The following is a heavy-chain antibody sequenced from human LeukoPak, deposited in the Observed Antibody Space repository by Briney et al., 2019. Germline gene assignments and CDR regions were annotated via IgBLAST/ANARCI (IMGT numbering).Heavy chain of an antibody. Sequence: GGSLRLACAASGFTFSSYGMHWVRQAPGKGLEWVAVISYDGSNKYYADAVKGRFTISRDNSKNRPYLQMKTLRAEATAVYYCAKERSQGYDFWSGYYTGMADYWGQGTLVTVSS. V-gene: IGHV3-30*18. CDR3: AKERSQGYDFWSGYYTGMADY. CDR1: GFTFSSYG. CDR2: ISYDGSNK. J-gene: IGHJ4*02. D-gene: IGHD3-3*01.